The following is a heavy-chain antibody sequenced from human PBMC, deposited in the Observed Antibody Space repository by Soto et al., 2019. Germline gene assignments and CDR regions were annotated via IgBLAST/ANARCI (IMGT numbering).Heavy chain of an antibody. CDR3: ARDPKLFYDSTGYYFL. V-gene: IGHV1-69*05. CDR1: GDTFSSYT. J-gene: IGHJ4*02. CDR2: IIPIFGRP. D-gene: IGHD3-22*01. Sequence: GASVKVSCKASGDTFSSYTISWVRQAPGHGLEWMGGIIPIFGRPNYAQKFQGRVTMTRDTSTSTVYMELSSLRSEDTAVYYCARDPKLFYDSTGYYFLWGQGTLVTVSS.